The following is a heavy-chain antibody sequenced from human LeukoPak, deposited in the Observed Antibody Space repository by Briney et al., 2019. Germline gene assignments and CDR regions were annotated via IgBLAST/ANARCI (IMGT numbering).Heavy chain of an antibody. CDR3: ARRSMVRGVIDNYYYGMDV. CDR1: GYTFISYG. V-gene: IGHV1-18*04. D-gene: IGHD3-10*01. J-gene: IGHJ6*04. Sequence: GASVKVSCKASGYTFISYGISWVRQAPGQGLEWMGWISAFNGNTNYVQKLQGRVTMTTDTTTSTAYMELRSLRSDDTAVYYCARRSMVRGVIDNYYYGMDVWGKGTTVTVSA. CDR2: ISAFNGNT.